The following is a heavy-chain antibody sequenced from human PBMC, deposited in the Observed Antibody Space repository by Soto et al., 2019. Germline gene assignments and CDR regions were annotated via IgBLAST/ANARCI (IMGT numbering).Heavy chain of an antibody. V-gene: IGHV1-18*01. CDR3: ASYHLNSYYYGMDV. CDR2: ISAYNGNT. CDR1: GYTFTSYG. Sequence: QVQLVQSGAAVKKPGASVKVSCKASGYTFTSYGFSWVRQAPGQGLEWMGWISAYNGNTNYAQKLQGRVTMTTDTSTSTAYMELRSLRSDDTAVYDCASYHLNSYYYGMDVWGQGTTVTVSS. J-gene: IGHJ6*02.